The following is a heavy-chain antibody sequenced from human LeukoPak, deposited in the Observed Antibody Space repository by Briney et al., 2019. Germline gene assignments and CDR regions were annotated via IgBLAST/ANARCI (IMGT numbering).Heavy chain of an antibody. CDR2: IYHSGST. V-gene: IGHV4-38-2*02. CDR3: AREGTAAGNWFDP. J-gene: IGHJ5*02. CDR1: GYSISSGYY. Sequence: SETLSLTCTVSGYSISSGYYWGWIRQPPGKGLEWIGSIYHSGSTYYNPSLKSRVTISVDTSKNQFSLKLSSVTAADTAVYYCAREGTAAGNWFDPWGQGTLVTVSS. D-gene: IGHD6-13*01.